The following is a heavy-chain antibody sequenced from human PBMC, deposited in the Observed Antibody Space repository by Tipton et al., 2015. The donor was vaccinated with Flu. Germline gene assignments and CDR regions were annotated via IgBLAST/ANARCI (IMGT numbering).Heavy chain of an antibody. CDR1: GDSIGSPYF. Sequence: TLSLTCSVSGDSIGSPYFWGWIRQPPGKGLEWIGNIHQAGTTYYNPSLMSRITITVDRPKNHFSLRLTSVTAADTAVYFCARANIYGRENFYGYGVWGQGTTVTVS. CDR2: IHQAGTT. CDR3: ARANIYGRENFYGYGV. D-gene: IGHD5-12*01. J-gene: IGHJ6*02. V-gene: IGHV4-38-2*01.